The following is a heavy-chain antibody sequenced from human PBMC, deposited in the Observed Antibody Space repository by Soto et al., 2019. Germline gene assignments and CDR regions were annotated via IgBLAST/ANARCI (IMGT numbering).Heavy chain of an antibody. V-gene: IGHV3-23*01. D-gene: IGHD1-1*01. Sequence: GSLRLSCAASGFTLSSYAMSWVRQAPGKGLEWVSAISGSGGSTYYADSVKGRFTISRDNSKNTLYLQMNSLRAEDTAVYYWAKDGKCGQEPRTLVGYRGQGTLVTVSS. CDR2: ISGSGGST. CDR1: GFTLSSYA. CDR3: AKDGKCGQEPRTLVGY. J-gene: IGHJ4*02.